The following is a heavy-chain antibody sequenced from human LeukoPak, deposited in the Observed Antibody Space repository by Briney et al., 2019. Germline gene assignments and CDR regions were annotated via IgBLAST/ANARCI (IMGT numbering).Heavy chain of an antibody. CDR2: IYWDDDK. V-gene: IGHV2-5*02. D-gene: IGHD3-22*01. CDR3: AHRTTYYYDSSGYYAYYFDY. Sequence: ESGPTLVNPTQTLTLSCTFSGFSLGTSGVGVGWIRQPPGKALEWLALIYWDDDKRYSPSLKSRLTIAKDTSRNQVVLTMTNMDPVDTATYYCAHRTTYYYDSSGYYAYYFDYWGQGTLVTVSS. CDR1: GFSLGTSGVG. J-gene: IGHJ4*02.